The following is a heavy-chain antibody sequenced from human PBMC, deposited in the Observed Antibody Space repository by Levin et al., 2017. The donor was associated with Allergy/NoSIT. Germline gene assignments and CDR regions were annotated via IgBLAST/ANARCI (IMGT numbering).Heavy chain of an antibody. CDR3: AKFPRIQLWSPEVSDY. Sequence: GESLKISCAASGFTFSSYAMSWVRQAPGKGLEWVSAISGSGGSTYYADSVKGRFTISRDNSKNTLYLQMNSLRAEDTAVYYCAKFPRIQLWSPEVSDYWGQGTLVTVSS. CDR1: GFTFSSYA. J-gene: IGHJ4*02. CDR2: ISGSGGST. D-gene: IGHD5-18*01. V-gene: IGHV3-23*01.